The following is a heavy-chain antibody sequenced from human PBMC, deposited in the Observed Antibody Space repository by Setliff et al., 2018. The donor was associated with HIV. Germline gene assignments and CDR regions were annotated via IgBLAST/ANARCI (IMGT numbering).Heavy chain of an antibody. CDR3: AIGGRLDGTSGFYYPLQF. D-gene: IGHD3-22*01. CDR1: GYVFTTYY. CDR2: INPSGGAT. Sequence: GASVKVSCKASGYVFTTYYIHWVRQTPGQGLEWMGIINPSGGATTSARKLQGRVTMTKDKSTTTVHMELSSLKSEETAVYYCAIGGRLDGTSGFYYPLQFWGQGTLVTVSS. V-gene: IGHV1-46*04. J-gene: IGHJ4*02.